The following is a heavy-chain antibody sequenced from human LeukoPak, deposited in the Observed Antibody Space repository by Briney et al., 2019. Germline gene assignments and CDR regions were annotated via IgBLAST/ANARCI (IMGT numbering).Heavy chain of an antibody. V-gene: IGHV3-74*01. J-gene: IGHJ4*02. CDR2: INDDGTYT. Sequence: GGSLRLSCVGSGFTLSNYWMHWVRHAPGKGVVWVARINDDGTYTGHVDSVKGRFTISRDNAKNTLNLQMNSLRAEDTAIYYCASFVSSWLRADWGGGTLVTVSS. D-gene: IGHD3-22*01. CDR3: ASFVSSWLRAD. CDR1: GFTLSNYW.